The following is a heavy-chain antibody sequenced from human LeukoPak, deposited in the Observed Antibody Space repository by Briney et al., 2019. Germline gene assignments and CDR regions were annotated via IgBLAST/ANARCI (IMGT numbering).Heavy chain of an antibody. J-gene: IGHJ4*02. CDR1: GFTFDDYA. CDR2: ISWNSGSI. V-gene: IGHV3-9*01. CDR3: AKGHSGYGTFDY. D-gene: IGHD5-12*01. Sequence: GGSLRLSCATSGFTFDDYAMHWVRQAPGKGLEWVSGISWNSGSIGYADSVKGRFTISRDNAKNSLYLQMNSLRAEDTALYYCAKGHSGYGTFDYWGQGTLVTVSS.